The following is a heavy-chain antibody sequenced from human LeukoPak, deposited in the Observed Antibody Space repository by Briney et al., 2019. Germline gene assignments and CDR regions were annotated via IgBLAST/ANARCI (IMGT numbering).Heavy chain of an antibody. D-gene: IGHD3-22*01. J-gene: IGHJ4*02. CDR2: IKQDGSEK. Sequence: PGGSLRLSCAASGFTFSAYWMSWVRQAPGKVLEWVANIKQDGSEKFYVDSVKGRFTISRDNAKTSLYLQMNSLRAEDTAVYYCARGTYYYDSSGYYFDYWGQGTLVTVS. CDR3: ARGTYYYDSSGYYFDY. CDR1: GFTFSAYW. V-gene: IGHV3-7*01.